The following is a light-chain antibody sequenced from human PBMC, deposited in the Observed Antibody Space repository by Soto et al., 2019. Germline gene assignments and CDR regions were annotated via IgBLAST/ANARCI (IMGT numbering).Light chain of an antibody. CDR1: QGISSY. V-gene: IGKV1-9*01. Sequence: DIQLTQSPSFLSASVGDRVTITCRASQGISSYLAWYQQKPGKAPKLLIYAASTLQSGVPSRFSGSGSGTEFTLTIRSLQPEDCVTYYCQQLNSYPRVTFGGGTKVEIK. CDR2: AAS. CDR3: QQLNSYPRVT. J-gene: IGKJ4*01.